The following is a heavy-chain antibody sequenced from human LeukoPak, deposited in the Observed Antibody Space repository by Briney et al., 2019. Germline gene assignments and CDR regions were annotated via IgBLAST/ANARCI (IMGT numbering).Heavy chain of an antibody. V-gene: IGHV1-18*01. CDR3: ARDLVGITGTKAFDY. D-gene: IGHD1-7*01. Sequence: ASVKVSCKASGYTFTSYGISWVRQAPGQGLEWMGWISAYNGNTNYAQKLQGRVTMTTDTSTSTAYMELGSLRSDDTAVYYCARDLVGITGTKAFDYWGQGTPVTVSS. CDR1: GYTFTSYG. CDR2: ISAYNGNT. J-gene: IGHJ4*02.